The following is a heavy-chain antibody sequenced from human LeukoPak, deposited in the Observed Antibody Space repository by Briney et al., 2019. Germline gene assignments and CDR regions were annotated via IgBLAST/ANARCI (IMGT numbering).Heavy chain of an antibody. CDR1: GFTLTDYY. CDR2: ISGSGRNV. Sequence: PGGSLRLSCVAYGFTLTDYYMSWIRQAPGRGLEWVSDISGSGRNVYYGDSVKGRFTISRDNAKNSLYLQMNNLRAEDTAVYYCARSISYYYTMDVWGQGTTVTVSS. CDR3: ARSISYYYTMDV. V-gene: IGHV3-11*01. J-gene: IGHJ6*02. D-gene: IGHD3-3*02.